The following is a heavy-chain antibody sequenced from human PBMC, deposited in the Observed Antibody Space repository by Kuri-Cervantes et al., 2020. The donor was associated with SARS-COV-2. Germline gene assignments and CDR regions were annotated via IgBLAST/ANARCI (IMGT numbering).Heavy chain of an antibody. D-gene: IGHD7-27*01. J-gene: IGHJ3*02. CDR2: IKQDGSEK. Sequence: GGSLRLSCAGSGITFSSYWMSWVRQAPGKGLEWVANIKQDGSEKYYVDSVKGRFTISRDNAKNSLYLQMNSLRAEDTAVYYCARDDHDWGEGGAFGIWGQGTMVTVSS. V-gene: IGHV3-7*01. CDR3: ARDDHDWGEGGAFGI. CDR1: GITFSSYW.